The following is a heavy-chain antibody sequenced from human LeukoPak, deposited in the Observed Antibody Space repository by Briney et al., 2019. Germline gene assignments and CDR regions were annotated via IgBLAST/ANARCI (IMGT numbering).Heavy chain of an antibody. CDR3: ATSFEPPGFDY. D-gene: IGHD3-10*01. J-gene: IGHJ4*02. V-gene: IGHV4-39*01. CDR1: GDYISSSSYF. CDR2: IYYSGST. Sequence: PSETLSLTCTVSGDYISSSSYFWGWIRQPPGKGLEWIGNIYYSGSTYYNPSLKSRVTISVDTSKNQFSLKLSSVTAADTAVYYCATSFEPPGFDYWGQGTLVTVSS.